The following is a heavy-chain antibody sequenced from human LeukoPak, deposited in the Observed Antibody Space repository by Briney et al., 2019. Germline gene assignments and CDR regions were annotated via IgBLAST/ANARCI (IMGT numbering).Heavy chain of an antibody. Sequence: RGSLTLSCLVSGFTFSIYAFHWVRPPPGKVLEWVALISYYGSNKYYADSVKGRFTISRDNSKNTLYLQMNSLRAEDTAMYYCERDTYYYGSGSYYPYYYYYYMDVWGKGTTVTVSS. J-gene: IGHJ6*03. V-gene: IGHV3-30*04. CDR2: ISYYGSNK. D-gene: IGHD3-10*01. CDR1: GFTFSIYA. CDR3: ERDTYYYGSGSYYPYYYYYYMDV.